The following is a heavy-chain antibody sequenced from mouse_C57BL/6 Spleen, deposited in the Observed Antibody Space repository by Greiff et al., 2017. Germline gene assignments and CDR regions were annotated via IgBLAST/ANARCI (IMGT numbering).Heavy chain of an antibody. V-gene: IGHV1-82*01. CDR2: IYPGDGDT. CDR1: GYAFSSSW. D-gene: IGHD1-2*01. Sequence: QVQLQQSGPELVKPGASVPISCKASGYAFSSSWMNWVKQRPGKGLEWIGRIYPGDGDTNYNGKFKGKATLTADKSSSTAYMQLSSLTSEDSAVYFCARRARTANYFDYCGQVTTLTVSS. CDR3: ARRARTANYFDY. J-gene: IGHJ2*01.